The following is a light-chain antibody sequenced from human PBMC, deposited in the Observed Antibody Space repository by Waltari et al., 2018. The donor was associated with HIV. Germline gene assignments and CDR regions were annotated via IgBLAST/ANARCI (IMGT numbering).Light chain of an antibody. J-gene: IGLJ2*01. CDR3: SSFADRDGFYVL. CDR1: NSDIGSSGY. V-gene: IGLV2-8*01. Sequence: QSALTQPPSASGSPGQSVTLSCTGSNSDIGSSGYVPWYQLHPGKAPKLVISEVTKRPSGVSDRFSGSKSANTAFLTVSGLQAEDEADYYCSSFADRDGFYVLFGGGTRLTVL. CDR2: EVT.